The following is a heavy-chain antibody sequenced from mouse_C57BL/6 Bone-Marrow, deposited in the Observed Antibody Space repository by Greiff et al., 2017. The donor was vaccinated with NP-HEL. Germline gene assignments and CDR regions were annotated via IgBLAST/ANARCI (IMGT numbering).Heavy chain of an antibody. J-gene: IGHJ4*01. CDR1: GYAFTNYL. CDR2: INPGSGNT. V-gene: IGHV1-54*01. CDR3: ARLTTVVDYYAMDY. Sequence: QVQLKESGAELVRPGPSVKVSCKASGYAFTNYLIEWVKQRPGQGLEWIGVINPGSGNTYYNEKFKGKATLTADKSSSTAYMELRSLTSEDSAVYFCARLTTVVDYYAMDYWGQGTSVTVSS. D-gene: IGHD1-1*01.